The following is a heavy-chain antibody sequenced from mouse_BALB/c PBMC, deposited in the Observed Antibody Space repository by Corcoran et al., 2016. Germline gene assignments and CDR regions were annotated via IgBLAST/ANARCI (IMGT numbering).Heavy chain of an antibody. V-gene: IGHV8-12*01. CDR2: IWWDDDK. CDR1: GFSLSTSGMR. CDR3: ARRDTLAGYFDY. Sequence: QVALKESGPGILKPSQTLRQTCSFSGFSLSTSGMRVGWIRQSSGKGREWLAHIWWDDDKYYNPSLKSQITYSKDTSRNQVFLKITSVDTAATATYYCARRDTLAGYFDYFGQGTTLTVS. D-gene: IGHD3-3*01. J-gene: IGHJ2*01.